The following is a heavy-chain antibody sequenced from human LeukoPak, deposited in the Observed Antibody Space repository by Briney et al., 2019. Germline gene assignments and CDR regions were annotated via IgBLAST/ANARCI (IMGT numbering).Heavy chain of an antibody. Sequence: SETLSLTCAVYGGSFSGYYWSWIRQPPGKGLEWIGEINHSGSTNYNPSLKSRGTISVDTTKNQFSLKLSSVTAADTAVYYCARGRGYSYGRCWFDPWGQGTLVTVSS. V-gene: IGHV4-34*01. D-gene: IGHD5-18*01. J-gene: IGHJ5*02. CDR1: GGSFSGYY. CDR3: ARGRGYSYGRCWFDP. CDR2: INHSGST.